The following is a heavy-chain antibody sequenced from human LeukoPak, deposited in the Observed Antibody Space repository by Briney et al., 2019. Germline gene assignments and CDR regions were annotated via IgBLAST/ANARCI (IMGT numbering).Heavy chain of an antibody. CDR2: ISNDWRDK. CDR3: ATYNHAWGSYNKFDS. CDR1: GFPFSRYA. D-gene: IGHD3-10*01. J-gene: IGHJ4*02. V-gene: IGHV3-30-3*01. Sequence: GGSLRLSCAASGFPFSRYAMHWVRQPPGKGLEWVAVISNDWRDKYFADSVKGRFIISRDTSKNTLFLQLDSLRAEDTAVYYCATYNHAWGSYNKFDSWGQGTLVTVSS.